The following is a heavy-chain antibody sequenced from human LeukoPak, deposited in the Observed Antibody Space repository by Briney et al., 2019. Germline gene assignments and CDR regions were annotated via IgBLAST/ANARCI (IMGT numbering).Heavy chain of an antibody. CDR1: GGSTSSYY. CDR2: IYTSGST. D-gene: IGHD6-6*01. V-gene: IGHV4-4*07. J-gene: IGHJ3*02. CDR3: ARGSNYYSSSSGDAFDI. Sequence: KPSETLSLTCTVSGGSTSSYYWSWIRQPAGKGLEWIGRIYTSGSTNCNPSLKSRVTMSVDTSKNQFSLKLSSVTAADTAVYYCARGSNYYSSSSGDAFDIWGQGTMVTVSS.